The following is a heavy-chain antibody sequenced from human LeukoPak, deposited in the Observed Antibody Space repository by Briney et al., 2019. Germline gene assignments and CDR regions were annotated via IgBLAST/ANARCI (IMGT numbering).Heavy chain of an antibody. CDR3: ARDYDSSGSIDY. CDR1: GFTFSSYS. CDR2: ISSSSSYI. D-gene: IGHD3-22*01. Sequence: GGSLRLSCAASGFTFSSYSMNWVRQAPGKGLEWVSSISSSSSYIYYADSVKGRFTISRDNAKNSLYLQMNSLRAEDTAVYYCARDYDSSGSIDYWGQGTLVTVSS. J-gene: IGHJ4*02. V-gene: IGHV3-21*01.